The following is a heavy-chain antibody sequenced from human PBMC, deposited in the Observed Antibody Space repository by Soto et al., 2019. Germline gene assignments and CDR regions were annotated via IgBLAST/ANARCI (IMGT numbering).Heavy chain of an antibody. CDR3: AREQGLTGGYYYDSSGYYGYYYYGMDV. Sequence: QVQLVQSGAEVKKPGSSVKVSCKASGGTFSSYAISWVRQAPGQGLEWMGGIIPIFGTANYAQKFQGSVTITADESTSTAYMELSRLRSEDTAVYYCAREQGLTGGYYYDSSGYYGYYYYGMDVWGQGTTVTVSS. CDR1: GGTFSSYA. V-gene: IGHV1-69*01. J-gene: IGHJ6*02. D-gene: IGHD3-22*01. CDR2: IIPIFGTA.